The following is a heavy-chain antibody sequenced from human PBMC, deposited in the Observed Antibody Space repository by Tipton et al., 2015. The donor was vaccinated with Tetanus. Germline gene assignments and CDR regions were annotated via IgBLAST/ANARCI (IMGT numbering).Heavy chain of an antibody. V-gene: IGHV4-39*07. D-gene: IGHD2-8*01. CDR3: ARAPYYTNQRIRFDP. CDR1: GGSISGSSYY. CDR2: IYYSGST. J-gene: IGHJ5*02. Sequence: LRLSCSVSGGSISGSSYYWSWIRQPPGKALEWIGSIYYSGSTFYHPSLQSRVTISVDTSKNQFSLRLSSVTAADTAVYYCARAPYYTNQRIRFDPWGQGILVTVSS.